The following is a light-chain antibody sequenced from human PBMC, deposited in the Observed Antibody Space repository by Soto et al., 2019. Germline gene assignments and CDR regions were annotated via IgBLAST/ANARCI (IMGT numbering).Light chain of an antibody. Sequence: EILMTQSPATLSVSPGERVTLSCRASRSVSSNLAWYQQKPGQAPRLLLYGASTRATGIPARFSGSGSGTEFTLTISSLQSGDFAVYYCQQYNNWPPYTFGQGTKLEI. J-gene: IGKJ2*01. CDR2: GAS. V-gene: IGKV3-15*01. CDR3: QQYNNWPPYT. CDR1: RSVSSN.